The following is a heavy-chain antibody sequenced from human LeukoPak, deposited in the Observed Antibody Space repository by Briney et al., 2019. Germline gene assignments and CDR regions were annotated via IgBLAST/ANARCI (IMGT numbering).Heavy chain of an antibody. Sequence: PGGSLRLSCAASGFTFGSYWMTWVRQAPGKGLEWVANMKHDGIEKYYVDSVKGRFTISRDNAKKSLYLQMNSLRAEDTAVYYCAREGREGYNYPALDFWSQGILVTVSS. CDR1: GFTFGSYW. J-gene: IGHJ4*02. D-gene: IGHD5-24*01. CDR3: AREGREGYNYPALDF. V-gene: IGHV3-7*05. CDR2: MKHDGIEK.